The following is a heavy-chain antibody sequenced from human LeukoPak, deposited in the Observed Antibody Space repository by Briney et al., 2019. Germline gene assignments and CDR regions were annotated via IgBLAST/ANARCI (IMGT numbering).Heavy chain of an antibody. D-gene: IGHD6-13*01. CDR1: GFTFDDYA. CDR3: AKVTGVAAAGTSYYYYYMDV. Sequence: GRSLRLSCAASGFTFDDYAMHWVRQAPGKGLEWVSGISWNSGSIGYADSVKGRFTISRDNAKNSLYLQMNSLRAEDTALYYCAKVTGVAAAGTSYYYYYMDVWGKGTTVTVSS. V-gene: IGHV3-9*01. CDR2: ISWNSGSI. J-gene: IGHJ6*03.